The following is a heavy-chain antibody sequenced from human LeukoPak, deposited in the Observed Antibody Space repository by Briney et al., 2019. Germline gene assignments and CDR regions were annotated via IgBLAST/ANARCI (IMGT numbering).Heavy chain of an antibody. CDR3: ARVKWSGSFYPVDY. D-gene: IGHD1-26*01. CDR1: GYTFTDYY. Sequence: ASVKVSCKASGYTFTDYYMHWVRQAPRQGLEWMGWINPNSGGAKYAQKFQGRVIMTRDTTISTAYMELSRLRSDDTAVYYCARVKWSGSFYPVDYWGQGTLVTVS. CDR2: INPNSGGA. J-gene: IGHJ4*02. V-gene: IGHV1-2*02.